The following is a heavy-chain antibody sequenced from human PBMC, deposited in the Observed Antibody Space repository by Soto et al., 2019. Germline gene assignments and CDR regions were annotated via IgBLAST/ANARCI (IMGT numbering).Heavy chain of an antibody. CDR3: AKGPNYDILTGYYGVGYFDY. V-gene: IGHV3-30*18. D-gene: IGHD3-9*01. J-gene: IGHJ4*02. Sequence: LEWVAVISYDGSNKYYADSVKGRFTISRDNAKNSLYLQMNSLRAEDTALYYCAKGPNYDILTGYYGVGYFDYWGQGTLVTVSS. CDR2: ISYDGSNK.